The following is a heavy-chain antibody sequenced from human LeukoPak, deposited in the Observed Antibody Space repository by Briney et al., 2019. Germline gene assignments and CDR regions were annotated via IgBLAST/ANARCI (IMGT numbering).Heavy chain of an antibody. Sequence: GASVKVSCKASGYTFTGYYMHWVRQAPGQGLEWMGWINPNSGGTNYAQKFQGRVTMTRDTSISTAYMELSRLRSDDTAVYYCARAPGAAAGTGWLDPWRQGTLVTVSS. D-gene: IGHD6-13*01. CDR3: ARAPGAAAGTGWLDP. CDR2: INPNSGGT. V-gene: IGHV1-2*02. CDR1: GYTFTGYY. J-gene: IGHJ5*02.